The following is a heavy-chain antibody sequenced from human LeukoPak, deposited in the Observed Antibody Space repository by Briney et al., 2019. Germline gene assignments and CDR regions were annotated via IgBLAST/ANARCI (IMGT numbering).Heavy chain of an antibody. Sequence: PSETLSLTCTVSGGSISSYHWNWIRHPPGKGLEWIGYVHYSGTTKYNPSLKSRVTMSVDTSKNQISLRVNSVTAADTAVYYCARELGYCSGGTCYSAHAFDIWGQGTMVTVSS. CDR2: VHYSGTT. D-gene: IGHD2-15*01. V-gene: IGHV4-59*01. J-gene: IGHJ3*02. CDR3: ARELGYCSGGTCYSAHAFDI. CDR1: GGSISSYH.